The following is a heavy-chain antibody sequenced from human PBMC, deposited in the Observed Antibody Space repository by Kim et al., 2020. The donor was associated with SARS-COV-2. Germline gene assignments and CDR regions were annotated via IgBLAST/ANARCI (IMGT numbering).Heavy chain of an antibody. CDR1: GFSLSTSGVG. CDR3: AHIRGTYGSGSYQTDWFDP. Sequence: SGPTLVKPTQTLTLTCTFSGFSLSTSGVGVGWIRQPPGKALEWLALIYWDDDKRYSPSLKSRLTITKDTSKNQVVLTMTNMDPVDTATYYCAHIRGTYGSGSYQTDWFDPWGQGTLVTVSS. V-gene: IGHV2-5*02. D-gene: IGHD3-10*01. CDR2: IYWDDDK. J-gene: IGHJ5*02.